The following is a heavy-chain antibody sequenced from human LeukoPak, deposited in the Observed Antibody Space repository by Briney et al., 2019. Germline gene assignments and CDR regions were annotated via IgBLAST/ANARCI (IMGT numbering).Heavy chain of an antibody. CDR1: GGTFSSYA. V-gene: IGHV1-69*05. D-gene: IGHD5-24*01. Sequence: EASVKVSCKASGGTFSSYAISWVRQAPGQGLEWMGGIIPIFGTANYAQKFQGRVTITTDESTSTAYMELSSLRSEDTAVYYCVRGQWLQTYNWFDPWGQGTLVTVSS. J-gene: IGHJ5*02. CDR3: VRGQWLQTYNWFDP. CDR2: IIPIFGTA.